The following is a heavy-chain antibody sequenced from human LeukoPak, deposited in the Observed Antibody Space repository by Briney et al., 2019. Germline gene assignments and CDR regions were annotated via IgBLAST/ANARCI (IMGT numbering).Heavy chain of an antibody. D-gene: IGHD1-1*01. J-gene: IGHJ6*03. V-gene: IGHV3-21*01. CDR1: GFMFSSYA. Sequence: GGSLRLSCAASGFMFSSYAMTWVRQAPGKGLEWVSSISSSSGYIYYADSVKGRFTISRDNAKNSLYLQMNSLRAEDTAVYFCARDATTELGTVYMDVWGKGTTVTISS. CDR2: ISSSSGYI. CDR3: ARDATTELGTVYMDV.